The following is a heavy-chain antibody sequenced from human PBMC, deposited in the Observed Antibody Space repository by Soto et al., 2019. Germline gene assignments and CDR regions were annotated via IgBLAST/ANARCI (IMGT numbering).Heavy chain of an antibody. CDR1: GYSFTSYW. Sequence: GESLKISCKGSGYSFTSYWIGWVRQMPGKGLEWMGIIYPGDSDTRYSPSFQGQVTISADKSISTAYLQWSSLKASDTAMYYCARRTRETYCGGDCYSWEYYYGMDVWGQGTTVTVSS. CDR2: IYPGDSDT. J-gene: IGHJ6*02. V-gene: IGHV5-51*01. D-gene: IGHD2-21*02. CDR3: ARRTRETYCGGDCYSWEYYYGMDV.